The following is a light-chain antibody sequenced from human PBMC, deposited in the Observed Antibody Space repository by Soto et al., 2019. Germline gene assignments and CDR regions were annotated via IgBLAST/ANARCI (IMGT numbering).Light chain of an antibody. V-gene: IGKV1-6*01. J-gene: IGKJ4*01. Sequence: AIQLTQSPSSLSASVGDTVTITCRASQGIGNDLGWYQQKSGKAPKLLIYAASNLQSAVPSRFSGSGSGTDFTLTISGLQPEDVATYYCLQDTKYPLTFRGGTKVDIX. CDR2: AAS. CDR1: QGIGND. CDR3: LQDTKYPLT.